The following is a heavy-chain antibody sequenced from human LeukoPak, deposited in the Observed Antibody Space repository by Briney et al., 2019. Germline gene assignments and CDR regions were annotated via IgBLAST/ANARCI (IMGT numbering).Heavy chain of an antibody. CDR3: ARPSSGYYYFDY. Sequence: ASVKVSCKASGYTFTGYYMHWVRQAPGQGLEWMGWINPNSGDTNYAQKFQGRVTMTRDTSISTAYMELSRLRSDDTAVYYCARPSSGYYYFDYWGQGTLVTVSS. CDR2: INPNSGDT. CDR1: GYTFTGYY. J-gene: IGHJ4*02. D-gene: IGHD3-22*01. V-gene: IGHV1-2*02.